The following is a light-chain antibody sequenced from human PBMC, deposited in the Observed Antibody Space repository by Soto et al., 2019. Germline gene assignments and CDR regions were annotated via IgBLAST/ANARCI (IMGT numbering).Light chain of an antibody. J-gene: IGKJ1*01. Sequence: EMVLTQSPGSLSLSPGERATLSCRASQSVDSTFFAWYQKKPGQAPRLLIYGASKRATGVPDKFSGSGSGTDFTLTISRLEPEDFALYYRQQYMSSVMFGQGTKVEIK. CDR1: QSVDSTF. CDR3: QQYMSSVM. V-gene: IGKV3-20*01. CDR2: GAS.